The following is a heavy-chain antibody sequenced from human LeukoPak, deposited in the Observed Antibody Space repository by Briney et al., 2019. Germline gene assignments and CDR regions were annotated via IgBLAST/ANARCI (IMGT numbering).Heavy chain of an antibody. D-gene: IGHD6-19*01. Sequence: PGGSLRLSCAASGFDFSTYYLNWVRQAPGKGLEWVSSISSSSSNIFYSDLVKGRFTISRDNAKNSLYLHMNSLRAEDTAVYYCARDRSFGWHTFDYWGQGTLVTVSS. CDR3: ARDRSFGWHTFDY. CDR2: ISSSSSNI. CDR1: GFDFSTYY. J-gene: IGHJ4*02. V-gene: IGHV3-21*01.